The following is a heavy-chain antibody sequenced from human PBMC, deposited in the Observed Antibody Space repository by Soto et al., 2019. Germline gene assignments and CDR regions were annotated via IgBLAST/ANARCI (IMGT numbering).Heavy chain of an antibody. J-gene: IGHJ6*02. CDR2: IYYSGST. V-gene: IGHV4-31*03. Sequence: QVQLQESGPGLVKPSQTLSLTCTVSGGSISSGGYYWSWIRQHPGKGLEWIGYIYYSGSTYYNPSLKSRVTKSVDTSKNQFALMLSSVTAADTAVYYCARELRFGEDYYGMDVWGQGTTVTVSS. CDR1: GGSISSGGYY. D-gene: IGHD3-10*01. CDR3: ARELRFGEDYYGMDV.